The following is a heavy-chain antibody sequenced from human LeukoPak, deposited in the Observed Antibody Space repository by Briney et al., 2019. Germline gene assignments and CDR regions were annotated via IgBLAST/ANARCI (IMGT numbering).Heavy chain of an antibody. CDR2: ISSSGSTI. CDR1: GFTFSSYE. Sequence: GGSLRLSCAASGFTFSSYEMNWVRQAPGKGLEWVSYISSSGSTIYYADSVKGRFTISRDNAKNSLYLQMNSLRAEDTALYYCARDRTYYGSGSYYYYMDVWGKGTTVTVSS. CDR3: ARDRTYYGSGSYYYYMDV. D-gene: IGHD3-10*01. V-gene: IGHV3-48*03. J-gene: IGHJ6*03.